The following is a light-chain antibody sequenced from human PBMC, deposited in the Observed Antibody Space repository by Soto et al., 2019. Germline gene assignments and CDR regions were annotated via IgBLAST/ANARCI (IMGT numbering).Light chain of an antibody. CDR3: SSYAGNTPYV. V-gene: IGLV2-8*01. CDR2: EVS. J-gene: IGLJ1*01. Sequence: QSALTQPPSASGSPGQSVTISCTGTSSDVGGYNYVSWYQQHPGKAPKLMIYEVSKRPSGVPDRFSGSKSGNTASLTVSGLQAEDEAYYYFSSYAGNTPYVFGTGTKLTVL. CDR1: SSDVGGYNY.